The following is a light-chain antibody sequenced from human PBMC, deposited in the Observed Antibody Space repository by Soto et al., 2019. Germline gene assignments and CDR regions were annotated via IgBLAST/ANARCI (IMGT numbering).Light chain of an antibody. Sequence: EIVLTQSPGTLSLSPGERATLSCRASQSVASSSIAWYQQRLGQAPRLLIYGASNRATGIPDRFSGSGSGTDFTLTFSSLEPEDFAVYYCQHYGTSQGTFGQGTKVEIK. V-gene: IGKV3-20*01. CDR1: QSVASSS. CDR2: GAS. J-gene: IGKJ1*01. CDR3: QHYGTSQGT.